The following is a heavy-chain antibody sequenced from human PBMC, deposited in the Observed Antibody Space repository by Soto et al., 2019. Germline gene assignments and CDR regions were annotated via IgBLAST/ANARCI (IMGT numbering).Heavy chain of an antibody. Sequence: SETLSLTSAVYGGSFSGYYGSWISQPPGKGLEWIGEINHSGSTNYNPSLKSRVTVSVDTSKNQFSLKLSSVTAADTAVYYCARGLGGGIAAAGTTSNWFDPWGQGTLVTVSS. J-gene: IGHJ5*02. CDR2: INHSGST. CDR3: ARGLGGGIAAAGTTSNWFDP. V-gene: IGHV4-34*01. CDR1: GGSFSGYY. D-gene: IGHD6-13*01.